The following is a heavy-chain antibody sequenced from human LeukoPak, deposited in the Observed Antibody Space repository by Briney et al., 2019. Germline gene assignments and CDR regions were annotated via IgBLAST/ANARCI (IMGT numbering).Heavy chain of an antibody. D-gene: IGHD5-18*01. CDR3: AKVRGYSYAKMGTTVFDY. V-gene: IGHV3-23*01. Sequence: GGSLRLSCAASGFTFNNYAMSWVRQAPGKGLEWVSAISDNGGDTKYADSVKGRFAISRDNSKNTLYLQMNSLRAEDTAVYYCAKVRGYSYAKMGTTVFDYWGQGTLVTVSS. CDR2: ISDNGGDT. CDR1: GFTFNNYA. J-gene: IGHJ4*02.